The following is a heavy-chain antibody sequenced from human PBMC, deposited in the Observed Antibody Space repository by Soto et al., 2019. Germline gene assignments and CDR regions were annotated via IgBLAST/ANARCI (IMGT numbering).Heavy chain of an antibody. V-gene: IGHV1-18*01. J-gene: IGHJ5*02. D-gene: IGHD3-10*01. Sequence: ASVKVSCKASGYTFTSYGITWVRQAPGQGLEWMGWSSGYNGDIKYAQKFQGRVTMTADTSTSTAYMDLRSLRSDDTAIYFCASQGPLISARTCFDHWGQGTLVTVSS. CDR3: ASQGPLISARTCFDH. CDR2: SSGYNGDI. CDR1: GYTFTSYG.